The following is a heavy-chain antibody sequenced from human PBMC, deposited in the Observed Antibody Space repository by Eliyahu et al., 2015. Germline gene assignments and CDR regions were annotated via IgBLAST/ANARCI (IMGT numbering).Heavy chain of an antibody. D-gene: IGHD1-26*01. CDR3: AKNSVGATFGAFDT. J-gene: IGHJ3*02. CDR2: ISWSSGST. CDR1: GFTFXDYG. V-gene: IGHV3-9*01. Sequence: EVQLVESGGGLVQPGRSLRLSCVASGFTFXDYGMHWVRQAPGKGLEWVSGISWSSGSTGYADSVQGRFTISRDNAKKSLYLQMNSLRTEDTALYYCAKNSVGATFGAFDTWGQGTMVTVSS.